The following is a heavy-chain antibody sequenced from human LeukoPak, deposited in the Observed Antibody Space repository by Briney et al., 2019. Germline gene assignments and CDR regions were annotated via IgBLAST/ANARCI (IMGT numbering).Heavy chain of an antibody. CDR2: ISGSGGST. J-gene: IGHJ4*02. D-gene: IGHD6-19*01. V-gene: IGHV3-23*01. CDR3: AKEYISGWGVFDY. Sequence: GGSLRLSCAASGFTFSNYGMRWVRQAPGKGLEWVSTISGSGGSTNYADSVKGRFTISRDNSKNTVYLQMNSLRVEDTAIYYCAKEYISGWGVFDYWGQGTLVTVSS. CDR1: GFTFSNYG.